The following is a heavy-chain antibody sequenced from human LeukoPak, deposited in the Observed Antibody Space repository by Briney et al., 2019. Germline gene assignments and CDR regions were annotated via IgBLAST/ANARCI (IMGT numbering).Heavy chain of an antibody. Sequence: SETLSLTCTVSGGYISGYYWSWIRQPPGKGLEWIGYIYYSGSTNYNPSLKSRATISVDTSKNQFSLKLSSVTAADTAVYYCARSAYSSSWYGATNWFDPWGQGTLVTVSS. CDR1: GGYISGYY. D-gene: IGHD6-13*01. CDR3: ARSAYSSSWYGATNWFDP. J-gene: IGHJ5*02. CDR2: IYYSGST. V-gene: IGHV4-59*08.